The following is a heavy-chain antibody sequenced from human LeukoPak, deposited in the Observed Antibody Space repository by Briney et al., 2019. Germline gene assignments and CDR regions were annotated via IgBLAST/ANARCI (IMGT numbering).Heavy chain of an antibody. V-gene: IGHV3-23*01. J-gene: IGHJ5*02. CDR2: ISGSGGST. CDR1: GFTFSSYA. CDR3: AKDSRKQWLVDWFDP. D-gene: IGHD6-19*01. Sequence: PGGSLRLSCAASGFTFSSYAMSWVRQAPGKGLEWVSAISGSGGSTYYADSVKGRFTISRDNSKNTLYLQMNSLRAEDTAVYYCAKDSRKQWLVDWFDPWGQGTLVTVSS.